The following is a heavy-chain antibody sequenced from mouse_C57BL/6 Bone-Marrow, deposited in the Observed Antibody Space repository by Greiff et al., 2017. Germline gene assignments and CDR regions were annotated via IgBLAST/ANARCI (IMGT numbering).Heavy chain of an antibody. D-gene: IGHD1-1*01. J-gene: IGHJ2*01. CDR1: GYTFTSYW. V-gene: IGHV1-55*01. CDR2: IYPGSGST. CDR3: AFYYYGSFYFDY. Sequence: QVQLQQPGAELVKPGASVKLSCKASGYTFTSYWITWVKQRPGQGLEWIGDIYPGSGSTNYNEKFKSKATLTVDTSSSTAYMQLRSLTSEDSAVYYCAFYYYGSFYFDYWGQGTTLTVSS.